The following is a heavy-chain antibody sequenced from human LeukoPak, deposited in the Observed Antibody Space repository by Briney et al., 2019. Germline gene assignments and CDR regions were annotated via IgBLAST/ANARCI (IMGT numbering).Heavy chain of an antibody. V-gene: IGHV3-15*01. D-gene: IGHD6-19*01. CDR3: TTDTLAVAVNY. CDR1: GFTFSNAW. Sequence: GGSLRLSCAASGFTFSNAWMSWVRQAPGKGLEWVGRIKSKTDGGTTDYAAPVKGRFTISRDDSKDTLYLQMNSLKTEDTAVYYCTTDTLAVAVNYWGQGTLVTVSS. CDR2: IKSKTDGGTT. J-gene: IGHJ4*02.